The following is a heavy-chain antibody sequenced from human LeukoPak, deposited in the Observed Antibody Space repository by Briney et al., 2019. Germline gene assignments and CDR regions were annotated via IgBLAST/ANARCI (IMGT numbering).Heavy chain of an antibody. V-gene: IGHV1-2*02. D-gene: IGHD4-23*01. Sequence: GASVKVSCKASGYTFTGYYMHWVRQAPGQGLEWMGWINPNSGGTNYAQKFQGRITMTRDTSISTAYMELSRLRSDDTAVYYCARGTTVVDNYYYYYYMDVWGKGTTVTVSS. CDR3: ARGTTVVDNYYYYYYMDV. CDR2: INPNSGGT. J-gene: IGHJ6*03. CDR1: GYTFTGYY.